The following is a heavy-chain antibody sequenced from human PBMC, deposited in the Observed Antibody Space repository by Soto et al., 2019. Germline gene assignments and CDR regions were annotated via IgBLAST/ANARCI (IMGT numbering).Heavy chain of an antibody. D-gene: IGHD3-9*01. Sequence: SETLSLTCTVSGGSISSSSYYWGWIRQPPGKGLEWIGSIYYSGSTYYNPSLKSRVTISVDTSKNQFSLKLSSVTAADTAVYYCAGISLRYFDWLPSYYFDYWGQGTLVTVSS. CDR1: GGSISSSSYY. CDR2: IYYSGST. CDR3: AGISLRYFDWLPSYYFDY. V-gene: IGHV4-39*01. J-gene: IGHJ4*02.